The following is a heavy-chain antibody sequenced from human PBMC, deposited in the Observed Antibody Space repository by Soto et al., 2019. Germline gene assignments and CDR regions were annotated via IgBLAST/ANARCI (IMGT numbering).Heavy chain of an antibody. D-gene: IGHD3-10*01. Sequence: ASVKVSCKASGYTFKSYAMHWVRQAPGQRLEWMGWINGGNGNTKYSQKFQGRVTITRDTSASTAYMELSSLRSEDTAVYYCARSVVVRGFFTFDYWGQGTLVTVSS. V-gene: IGHV1-3*01. CDR3: ARSVVVRGFFTFDY. CDR1: GYTFKSYA. CDR2: INGGNGNT. J-gene: IGHJ4*02.